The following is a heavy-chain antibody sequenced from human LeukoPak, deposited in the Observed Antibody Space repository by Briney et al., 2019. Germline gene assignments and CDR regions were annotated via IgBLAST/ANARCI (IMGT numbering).Heavy chain of an antibody. CDR2: IYTSGST. D-gene: IGHD2-15*01. V-gene: IGHV4-61*02. CDR1: GGSISSGNYD. Sequence: PSETLSLTCTVSGGSISSGNYDWSWIRQPAGKGLEWIGRIYTSGSTNYNPSLKSRVTISVDTSKNQFSLKLSSVTAADTAVYYCARQLQVCSGGSCYSGKGIDYWGQGTLVTVSS. CDR3: ARQLQVCSGGSCYSGKGIDY. J-gene: IGHJ4*02.